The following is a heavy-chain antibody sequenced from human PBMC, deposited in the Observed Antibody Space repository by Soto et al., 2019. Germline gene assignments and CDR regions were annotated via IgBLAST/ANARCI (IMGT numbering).Heavy chain of an antibody. CDR3: ARDLTSSWYVNAFDI. V-gene: IGHV3-48*01. Sequence: GGSLRLSCAASGFTFSSYSMNWVRQAPGKGLEWVSYISSSSSTIYYADSVKGRFTISRDNAKNSLYLQMNSLRAEDTAVYYFARDLTSSWYVNAFDIWGQGTMVTVSS. CDR1: GFTFSSYS. CDR2: ISSSSSTI. J-gene: IGHJ3*02. D-gene: IGHD6-13*01.